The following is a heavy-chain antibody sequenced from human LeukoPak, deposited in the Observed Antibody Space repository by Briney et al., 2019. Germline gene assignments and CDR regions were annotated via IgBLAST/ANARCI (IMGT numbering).Heavy chain of an antibody. V-gene: IGHV1-24*01. CDR1: GYTLTELS. CDR2: SDPEDGET. CDR3: ATTNANLAAARSV. Sequence: ASVKVSCKVSGYTLTELSMHWVRQAPGKGLEWMGGSDPEDGETIYAQKFQGRVSMTEDTSTDTAYMELSSLRSEDTAVYYCATTNANLAAARSVWGQGTTVTVSS. D-gene: IGHD6-13*01. J-gene: IGHJ6*02.